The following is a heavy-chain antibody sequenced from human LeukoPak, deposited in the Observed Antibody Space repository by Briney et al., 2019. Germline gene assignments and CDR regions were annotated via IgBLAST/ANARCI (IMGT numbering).Heavy chain of an antibody. Sequence: ASVKVSCKASGYTFIDYYMHWVRQAPGQGLEWMGWINPNSGGTNYAQKFQGRVTMTRDTSISTAYMELSRLRSDDTAVYYCARDSVDIVAADIFDYWGQGTLVTVSS. CDR2: INPNSGGT. J-gene: IGHJ4*02. V-gene: IGHV1-2*02. D-gene: IGHD5-12*01. CDR3: ARDSVDIVAADIFDY. CDR1: GYTFIDYY.